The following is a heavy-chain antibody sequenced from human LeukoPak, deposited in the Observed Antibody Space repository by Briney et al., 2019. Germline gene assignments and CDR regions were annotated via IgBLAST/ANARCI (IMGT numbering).Heavy chain of an antibody. CDR3: ARGGGYSGSSYY. CDR2: IIPILGIA. D-gene: IGHD1-26*01. V-gene: IGHV1-69*04. J-gene: IGHJ4*02. Sequence: SVKVSCKASGGTFSSYAISWVRQAPGQGLEWMGRIIPILGIANYAQKFQGRVTVTADKSTSTAYMELSSLRSEDTAVYYCARGGGYSGSSYYWGQGTLVTVSS. CDR1: GGTFSSYA.